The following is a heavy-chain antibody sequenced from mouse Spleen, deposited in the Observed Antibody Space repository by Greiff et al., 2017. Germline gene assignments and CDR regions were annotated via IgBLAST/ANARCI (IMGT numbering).Heavy chain of an antibody. CDR3: ARTYGSSPSFAY. J-gene: IGHJ3*01. D-gene: IGHD1-1*01. CDR1: GYTFTDYY. Sequence: VQLQQSGPVLVKPGASVKMSCKASGYTFTDYYMNWVKQSHGKSLEWIGVINPYNGGTSYNQKFKGKATLTVDKSSSTAYMELNSLTSEDSAVYYCARTYGSSPSFAYWGQGTLVTVSA. CDR2: INPYNGGT. V-gene: IGHV1-19*01.